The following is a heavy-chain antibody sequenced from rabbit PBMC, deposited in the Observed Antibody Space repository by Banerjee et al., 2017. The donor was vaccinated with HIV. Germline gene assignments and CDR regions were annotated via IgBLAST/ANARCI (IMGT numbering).Heavy chain of an antibody. V-gene: IGHV1S40*01. CDR3: ARGGGGYAGYGSLAL. J-gene: IGHJ6*01. Sequence: QSLEESGGDLVKPGASLTLTCKASGFTLSNYWICWVRQAPGKGLEWIACIYTGDGNTHYASWAKGRFTISKTSSTVDLKMTSLTVADTATYFCARGGGGYAGYGSLALWGPGTLVTVS. D-gene: IGHD7-1*01. CDR1: GFTLSNYW. CDR2: IYTGDGNT.